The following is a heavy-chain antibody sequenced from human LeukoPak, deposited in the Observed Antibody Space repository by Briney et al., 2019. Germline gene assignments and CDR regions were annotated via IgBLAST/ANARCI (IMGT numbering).Heavy chain of an antibody. Sequence: SETLSLTCTVSGASIGSSVHYWSWIRQPPGKGLEYIGSMYYSENTYYNPSFKSRVTISVDTPNNQFSLKLTFVTAADTAVYYCARHPLTKGFDFWSGYPGHYFDSWGQGTLVTVSS. CDR1: GASIGSSVHY. V-gene: IGHV4-39*01. CDR2: MYYSENT. D-gene: IGHD3-3*01. CDR3: ARHPLTKGFDFWSGYPGHYFDS. J-gene: IGHJ4*02.